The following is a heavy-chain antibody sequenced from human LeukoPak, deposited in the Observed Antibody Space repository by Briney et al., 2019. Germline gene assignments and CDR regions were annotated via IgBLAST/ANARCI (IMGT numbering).Heavy chain of an antibody. CDR1: GFSFSTYN. CDR3: ARDHSHYYDSSGYPVYFDY. CDR2: IYSGGST. V-gene: IGHV3-66*01. Sequence: GGSLRLSCAASGFSFSTYNMNWVRQAPGKGLEWVSVIYSGGSTYYADSVKGRFTISRDNSKNTLYLQMNSLRAEDTAVYYCARDHSHYYDSSGYPVYFDYWGQGTLVTVSS. J-gene: IGHJ4*02. D-gene: IGHD3-22*01.